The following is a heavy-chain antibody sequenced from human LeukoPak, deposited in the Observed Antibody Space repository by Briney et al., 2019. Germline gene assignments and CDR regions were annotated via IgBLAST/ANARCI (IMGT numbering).Heavy chain of an antibody. D-gene: IGHD3-9*01. CDR2: INHSGST. CDR1: GGSFSGYY. V-gene: IGHV4-34*01. CDR3: LLNYDILTGYYTDY. Sequence: SETLSLTCAVYGGSFSGYYWSWIRQPPGKGLEWNGEINHSGSTNYNPSLKSRVTIPVDTSKNQFSLKLSSVTAADTAVYYCLLNYDILTGYYTDYWGQGTLVTVSS. J-gene: IGHJ4*02.